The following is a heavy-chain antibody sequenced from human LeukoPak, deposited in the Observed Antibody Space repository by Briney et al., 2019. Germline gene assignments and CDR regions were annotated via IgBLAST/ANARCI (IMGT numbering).Heavy chain of an antibody. Sequence: GETLRLSCAASGFTFSSHGMNWVRQAPGKGLEWVSGISGSGGNTYYADSVKGRFTISRDNAKNSLYLQMNSLRAEDTAVYYCAGPMGPAAIFGFDYWGQGTLVTVSS. D-gene: IGHD2-2*01. J-gene: IGHJ4*02. CDR1: GFTFSSHG. CDR2: ISGSGGNT. V-gene: IGHV3-21*01. CDR3: AGPMGPAAIFGFDY.